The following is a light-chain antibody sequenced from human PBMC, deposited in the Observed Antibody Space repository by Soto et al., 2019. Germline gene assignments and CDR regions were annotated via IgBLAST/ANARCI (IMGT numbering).Light chain of an antibody. CDR3: QQYDSYSWT. J-gene: IGKJ1*01. CDR2: GVS. V-gene: IGKV1-5*01. Sequence: DIQMTQSPSTLSASVGERVTITCRASQSVSNWLAWYQQKPGKAPKLLIYGVSSLESGVPSRFSGSGSETEFILTISSLQPDDFATYYCQQYDSYSWTFDQGTKVDIK. CDR1: QSVSNW.